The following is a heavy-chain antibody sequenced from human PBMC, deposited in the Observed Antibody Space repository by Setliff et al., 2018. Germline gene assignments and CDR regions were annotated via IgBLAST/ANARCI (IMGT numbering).Heavy chain of an antibody. CDR1: GFTFSGNY. CDR2: INTDDGTT. CDR3: ARDYGSGSYYNLYYYYYYYMDV. Sequence: GGSLRLSCATSGFTFSGNYMHWVRQAPGKGLVWVSRINTDDGTTNYADSVQGRFTIFRDNAKNTVYMELNSLRVDDTAVYYCARDYGSGSYYNLYYYYYYYMDVWGKGTTVTVSS. D-gene: IGHD3-10*01. V-gene: IGHV3-74*01. J-gene: IGHJ6*03.